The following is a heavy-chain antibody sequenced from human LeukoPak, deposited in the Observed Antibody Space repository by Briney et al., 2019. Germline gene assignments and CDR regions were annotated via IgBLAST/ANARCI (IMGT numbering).Heavy chain of an antibody. Sequence: GGSLRLSCAASGFTFSSYAMSWVRQGPGKGLEWVSGISTSGGSTSYADAVKGRFTISRDNPRNTLYMQMNSLRAEGTAVYYCAIMHPYYDGSGYWVQWGQGTLVTVSS. D-gene: IGHD3-22*01. V-gene: IGHV3-23*01. J-gene: IGHJ4*02. CDR3: AIMHPYYDGSGYWVQ. CDR2: ISTSGGST. CDR1: GFTFSSYA.